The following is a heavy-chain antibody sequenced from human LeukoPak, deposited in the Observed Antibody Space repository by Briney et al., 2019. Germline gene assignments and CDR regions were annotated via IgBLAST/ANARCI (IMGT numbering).Heavy chain of an antibody. V-gene: IGHV4-31*03. Sequence: SETLSLTCTVSGGSISSGGYYWSWIRQHPGKGLEWIGYIYYSGSTYYNPSLKSRVTTSVDTSKNQFSLKLSSVTAADTAVYYCARAVAYSSGYYSTTYYFDYWGQGTLVTVSS. CDR3: ARAVAYSSGYYSTTYYFDY. CDR2: IYYSGST. J-gene: IGHJ4*02. D-gene: IGHD3-22*01. CDR1: GGSISSGGYY.